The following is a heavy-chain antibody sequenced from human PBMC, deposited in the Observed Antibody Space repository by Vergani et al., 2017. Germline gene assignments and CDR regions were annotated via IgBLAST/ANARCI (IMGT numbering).Heavy chain of an antibody. CDR1: GYTFTSYD. D-gene: IGHD2-2*02. CDR2: MNPNSGNT. J-gene: IGHJ5*02. V-gene: IGHV1-8*01. CDR3: ARGSDIVVVPAAIPYRRNWFDP. Sequence: QVQLVQSGAEVKKPGASVKVSCKASGYTFTSYDINWVRQATGQGLEWMGWMNPNSGNTGYAQKFQGRVTMTRNTAISTAYMELSSLRSEDTAVYYCARGSDIVVVPAAIPYRRNWFDPWGQGTLVTVSS.